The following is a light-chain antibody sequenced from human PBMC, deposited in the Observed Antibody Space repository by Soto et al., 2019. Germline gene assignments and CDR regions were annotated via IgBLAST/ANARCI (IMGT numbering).Light chain of an antibody. CDR1: SSDVGGYNY. CDR2: EVS. CDR3: SSYGGSNNLV. V-gene: IGLV2-8*01. Sequence: QSALTQPPSASGSPGQSVTISCTGTSSDVGGYNYVSWYQQHPGKAPKLMIYEVSKRPSGVPDRFSGSKSGNTASLTVSGLQVEDEADYYCSSYGGSNNLVFGGGTKVTVL. J-gene: IGLJ2*01.